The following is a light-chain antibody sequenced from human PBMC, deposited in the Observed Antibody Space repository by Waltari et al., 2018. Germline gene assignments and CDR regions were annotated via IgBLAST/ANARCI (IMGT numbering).Light chain of an antibody. CDR2: EVS. CDR1: SSDVGRYNF. J-gene: IGLJ2*01. Sequence: QSALTQPASVSGSPGQSITISCTGTSSDVGRYNFVSWYQQRPGKPPKLMISEVSNRPSVVSNLFSGSKSGNTASLTISGLQAVDEADYYCSSYTSSSTVVFGGGTKLTVL. V-gene: IGLV2-14*01. CDR3: SSYTSSSTVV.